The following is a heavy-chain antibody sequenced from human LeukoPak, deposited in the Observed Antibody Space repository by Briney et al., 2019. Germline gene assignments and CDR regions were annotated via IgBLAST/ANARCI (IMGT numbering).Heavy chain of an antibody. CDR2: IIPILGIA. CDR3: ARDRDGVVTFP. D-gene: IGHD3-3*01. CDR1: GGTFSSYT. J-gene: IGHJ5*02. Sequence: GSSVKVSCKASGGTFSSYTISWVRQAPGQGLEWMGRIIPILGIANYAQEFQGRVTITADKSTSTAYMELSSLRSEDTAVYYCARDRDGVVTFPWGQGTLVTVSS. V-gene: IGHV1-69*04.